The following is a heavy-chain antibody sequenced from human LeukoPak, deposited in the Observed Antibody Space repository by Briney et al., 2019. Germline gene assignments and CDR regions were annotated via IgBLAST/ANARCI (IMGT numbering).Heavy chain of an antibody. CDR2: MYYSGST. J-gene: IGHJ5*02. CDR1: GGSISSSSSY. CDR3: ATYHQRFDP. V-gene: IGHV4-39*02. Sequence: SETLSLTCTVSGGSISSSSSYWRWIRQSPGKGLEWIGNMYYSGSTYYNPSLKSRVTISVDASRNLFSQKLSSVTAADTAVYYCATYHQRFDPWGQGTLVTVSS. D-gene: IGHD2-2*01.